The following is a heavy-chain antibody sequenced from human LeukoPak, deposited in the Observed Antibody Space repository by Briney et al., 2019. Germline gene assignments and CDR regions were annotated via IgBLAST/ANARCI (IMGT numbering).Heavy chain of an antibody. J-gene: IGHJ5*02. CDR2: IIPILGIA. Sequence: SVKVSCKASGGTFSSYAISRVRQAPGQGLEWMGRIIPILGIANYAQKFQGRVTITADKSTSTAYMELSSLRSEDTAVYYCAREVIPTVTRMNWFDPWGQGTLVTVSS. CDR3: AREVIPTVTRMNWFDP. D-gene: IGHD4-17*01. CDR1: GGTFSSYA. V-gene: IGHV1-69*10.